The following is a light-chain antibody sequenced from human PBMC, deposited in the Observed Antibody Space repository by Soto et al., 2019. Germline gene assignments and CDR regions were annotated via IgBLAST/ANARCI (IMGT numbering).Light chain of an antibody. J-gene: IGLJ2*01. CDR2: DDS. CDR1: KIGTKS. CDR3: QVWDSSTDQNVV. Sequence: SYELTQPPSVSVAPGQTARITCGGNKIGTKSVHWYQQKPGQAPVLVVFDDSDRPSGIPERFSGSNSGNTATLTISRAEAGDEADYYCQVWDSSTDQNVVFGGGTKLTVL. V-gene: IGLV3-21*02.